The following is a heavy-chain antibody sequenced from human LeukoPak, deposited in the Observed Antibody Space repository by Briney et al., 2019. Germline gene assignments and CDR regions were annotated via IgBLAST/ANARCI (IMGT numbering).Heavy chain of an antibody. Sequence: SVKVSCKASGGTFSSYAISWVRQAPGQGFEWMGGFIPTFGSAHYAQKFQGRVMITADESTTTGYMELSSLRSEDTAVYYCARSPPGLIYMDVWGMGTTVFVSS. J-gene: IGHJ6*03. V-gene: IGHV1-69*13. CDR1: GGTFSSYA. D-gene: IGHD2-8*01. CDR3: ARSPPGLIYMDV. CDR2: FIPTFGSA.